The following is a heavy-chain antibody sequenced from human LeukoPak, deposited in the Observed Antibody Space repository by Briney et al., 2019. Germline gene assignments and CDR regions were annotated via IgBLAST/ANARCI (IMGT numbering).Heavy chain of an antibody. CDR3: ARDRSSYFDY. D-gene: IGHD3-16*02. CDR2: ISSSSSYI. V-gene: IGHV3-21*01. J-gene: IGHJ4*02. CDR1: GFTFSSYS. Sequence: PGGSLRLSCAASGFTFSSYSMKWVRQAPGKGVEGGSSISSSSSYIYYADSVKGRFTISRDNSKNTLSLQMNSLRAEDTAVYYCARDRSSYFDYWGQGTLVTVSS.